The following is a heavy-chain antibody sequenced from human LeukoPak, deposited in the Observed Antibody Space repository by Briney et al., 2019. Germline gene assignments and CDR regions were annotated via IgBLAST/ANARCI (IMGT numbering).Heavy chain of an antibody. D-gene: IGHD2-2*01. V-gene: IGHV3-53*01. Sequence: PGGSLRLSCAASGFIVSNYYMNWVRQAPGKGLECVSVIYNGGATYYADSVKGRFTISRDNSKNTLYLQMNGLRAEDTAVYSCAREFGSGTFDWGQGTLVTVSS. CDR2: IYNGGAT. CDR1: GFIVSNYY. CDR3: AREFGSGTFD. J-gene: IGHJ4*02.